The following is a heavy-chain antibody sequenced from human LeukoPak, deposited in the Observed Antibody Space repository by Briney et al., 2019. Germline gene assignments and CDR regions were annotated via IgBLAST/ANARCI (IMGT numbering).Heavy chain of an antibody. CDR1: GFTFGSYG. V-gene: IGHV4-39*07. CDR3: ARAPWAYGNYVHAFDI. D-gene: IGHD4-11*01. J-gene: IGHJ3*02. CDR2: IYSGGRI. Sequence: PGGSLRLSCAASGFTFGSYGMSWVRQAPGKGLEWIGSIYSGGRIYYNPSLKSRVSISIDTSNNDLSLKVTSVTAADTAGYYCARAPWAYGNYVHAFDIWGQGTMVTVSS.